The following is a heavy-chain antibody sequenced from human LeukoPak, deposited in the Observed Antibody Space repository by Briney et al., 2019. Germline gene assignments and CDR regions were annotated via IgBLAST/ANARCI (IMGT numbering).Heavy chain of an antibody. CDR3: ARWQQLVRGSRFDP. CDR2: IYYSGST. J-gene: IGHJ5*02. Sequence: SETLFLTCTVSGGSISSYYWSWIRQPPGKGLEWIGYIYYSGSTNYNPSLKSRVTISVDTSKNQFSLKLSSVTAADTAVYYCARWQQLVRGSRFDPWGQGTLVTVSS. D-gene: IGHD6-13*01. V-gene: IGHV4-59*01. CDR1: GGSISSYY.